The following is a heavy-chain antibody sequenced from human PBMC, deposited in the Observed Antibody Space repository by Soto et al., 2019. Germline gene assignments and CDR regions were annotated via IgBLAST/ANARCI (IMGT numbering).Heavy chain of an antibody. D-gene: IGHD3-3*01. CDR1: GGSISSGGYS. CDR3: ARAQTAFWSGYYYYYYGMDV. J-gene: IGHJ6*02. V-gene: IGHV4-30-2*01. Sequence: SETLSLTCAVSGGSISSGGYSWSWIRQPPGKGLEWIGYIYHSGSTYYNPSLKSRVTISVDRSKNQFSLKLSSVTAADTAVYYCARAQTAFWSGYYYYYYGMDVWGQGTTVTVSS. CDR2: IYHSGST.